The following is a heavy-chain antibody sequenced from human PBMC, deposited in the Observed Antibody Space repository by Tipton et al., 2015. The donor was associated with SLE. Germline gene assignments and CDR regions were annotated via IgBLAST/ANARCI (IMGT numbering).Heavy chain of an antibody. V-gene: IGHV3-64*04. CDR1: GFTFSSYA. D-gene: IGHD6-19*01. CDR2: ISSNGGST. CDR3: AREEQWLVHYFDY. Sequence: SLRLSCSASGFTFSSYAMHWVRQAPGKGLEYVSAISSNGGSTYYADSVKGRFTISRDNSKNTLYLQMNSLRAEDTAVYYCAREEQWLVHYFDYWGQGTLVTVSS. J-gene: IGHJ4*02.